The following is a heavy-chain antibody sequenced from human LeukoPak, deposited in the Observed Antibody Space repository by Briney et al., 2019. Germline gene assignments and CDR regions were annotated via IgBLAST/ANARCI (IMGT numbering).Heavy chain of an antibody. J-gene: IGHJ3*02. D-gene: IGHD5-12*01. Sequence: SETLSLTCTVSGGSVSSSSYYWGWISQPPGKGLEWIGSIYYSGSTYYNPSLKSRVTISVDKSKNQFSLKLSSVTAADTAVYYCAREGGYSGYDRGAFDIWGQGTMVTVSS. CDR3: AREGGYSGYDRGAFDI. V-gene: IGHV4-39*07. CDR2: IYYSGST. CDR1: GGSVSSSSYY.